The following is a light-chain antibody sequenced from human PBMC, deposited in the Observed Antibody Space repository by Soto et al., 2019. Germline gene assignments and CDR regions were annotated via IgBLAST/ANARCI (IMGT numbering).Light chain of an antibody. CDR3: HHYASGST. Sequence: DIQMTQSPDILSASVGDRVTITCRASQSISKWLAWYQQKPGKAPKLLIYKASTLEIGVPSRFRGSGSETEFTLTINNLQPDDFATYYCHHYASGSTFGGGTKVDI. V-gene: IGKV1-5*03. CDR2: KAS. CDR1: QSISKW. J-gene: IGKJ4*01.